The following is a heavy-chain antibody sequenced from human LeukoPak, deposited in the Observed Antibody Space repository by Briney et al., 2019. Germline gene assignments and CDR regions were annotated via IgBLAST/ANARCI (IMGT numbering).Heavy chain of an antibody. CDR2: IGIRGDT. V-gene: IGHV3-13*01. CDR3: ARAARFYGSTGAHAFDI. Sequence: GGSLRLSCVASGFTFSNYDMHWARQGTEKGLEWVSGIGIRGDTHYPDSVKGRFTISRENAKNSLYLQMNSLRVGDTAMFYCARAARFYGSTGAHAFDIWGQGTKVTVS. CDR1: GFTFSNYD. D-gene: IGHD2-8*02. J-gene: IGHJ3*02.